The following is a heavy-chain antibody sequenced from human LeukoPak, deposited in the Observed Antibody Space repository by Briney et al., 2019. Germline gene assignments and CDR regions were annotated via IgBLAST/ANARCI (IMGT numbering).Heavy chain of an antibody. CDR2: ITSGSSHI. Sequence: GGSLRLSCAASGFTFSSYNMNWVRQTPGRGLEWVSSITSGSSHIYYADSVKGRFTISRDNAKSSLYLQMNSLRAEDTAVYYCARDPYSGSYGADYYYYMDAWGKGTTVTISS. J-gene: IGHJ6*03. CDR3: ARDPYSGSYGADYYYYMDA. V-gene: IGHV3-21*01. D-gene: IGHD1-26*01. CDR1: GFTFSSYN.